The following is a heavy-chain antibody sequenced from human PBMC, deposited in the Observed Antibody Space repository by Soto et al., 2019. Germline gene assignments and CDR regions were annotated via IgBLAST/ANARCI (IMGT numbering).Heavy chain of an antibody. Sequence: ESGGGVVQPGRSLRLSCAASGFTFSSYGMHWVRQAPGKGLEWVAVISYDGSNKYYADSVKGRFTISRDNSKNTLYLQMNSLRAEDTAVYYCAKVSATFDYWGQGTLVTVSS. V-gene: IGHV3-30*18. J-gene: IGHJ4*02. CDR1: GFTFSSYG. D-gene: IGHD1-26*01. CDR2: ISYDGSNK. CDR3: AKVSATFDY.